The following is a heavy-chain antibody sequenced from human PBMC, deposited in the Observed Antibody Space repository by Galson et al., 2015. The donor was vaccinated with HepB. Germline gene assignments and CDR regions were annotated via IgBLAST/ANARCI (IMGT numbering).Heavy chain of an antibody. CDR2: IRSRGHGGTT. V-gene: IGHV3-49*03. CDR3: SKDGSYGGGWLRWGFYP. CDR1: GFTLSDFA. Sequence: SLRLSCAGSGFTLSDFAMTWFRKAPGKGLEWVGFIRSRGHGGTTEYVTSVQGRCTILRDDSNGIAYLEMNSLMTEDTGLYSCSKDGSYGGGWLRWGFYPWGQGTLVTVSS. J-gene: IGHJ5*02. D-gene: IGHD2-15*01.